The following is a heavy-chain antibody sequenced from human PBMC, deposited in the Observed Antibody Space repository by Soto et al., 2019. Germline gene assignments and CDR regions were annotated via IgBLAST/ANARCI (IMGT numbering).Heavy chain of an antibody. J-gene: IGHJ4*02. D-gene: IGHD5-18*01. CDR2: INHSGST. CDR3: ARGLSRGYSYGSTVY. Sequence: SETLSLTCAVYGGSFSGYYWSWIRQPPGKGLEWIGEINHSGSTNYNPSLKSRVTISVDTSKNQFSLKLSSVTAADTAVYYCARGLSRGYSYGSTVYWGQGTLVTVSS. CDR1: GGSFSGYY. V-gene: IGHV4-34*01.